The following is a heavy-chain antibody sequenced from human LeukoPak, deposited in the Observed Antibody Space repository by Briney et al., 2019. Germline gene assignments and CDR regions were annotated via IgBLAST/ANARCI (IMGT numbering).Heavy chain of an antibody. CDR2: IYHTGST. D-gene: IGHD4-17*01. Sequence: SETLSLTCTVSGGSINNYYWSWVRQPPGAGLEWLAYIYHTGSTNYNPSLKTRLTISVDTSKNQFSLKLSSVTAADTAVYYCARNWIYGDDNWFDPWGQGTLVTVSS. CDR3: ARNWIYGDDNWFDP. CDR1: GGSINNYY. J-gene: IGHJ5*02. V-gene: IGHV4-59*12.